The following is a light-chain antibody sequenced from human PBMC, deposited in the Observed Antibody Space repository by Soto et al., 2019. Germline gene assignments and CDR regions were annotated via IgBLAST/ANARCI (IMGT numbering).Light chain of an antibody. V-gene: IGLV2-14*01. CDR3: SSYTRSRSYV. CDR2: DVS. J-gene: IGLJ1*01. CDR1: SSDIGSYNF. Sequence: QSVLTQPASVSGSPGQSIAISCTGTSSDIGSYNFVSWYQQQPGRAPKLMIYDVSDRPSGVSNRFSGSKSGNTASLTISGLQAADEADYYCSSYTRSRSYVFGTGTKVTVL.